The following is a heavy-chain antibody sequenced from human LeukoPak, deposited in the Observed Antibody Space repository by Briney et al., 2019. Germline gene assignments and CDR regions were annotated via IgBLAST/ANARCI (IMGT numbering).Heavy chain of an antibody. Sequence: GGSLRLSCAASGFTVSSNYMSWVRQAPGKGLEWVSVIYSGGSTYYADPVKGRFTISRDNSKNTLYLQMNSLRAEDTAVYYCARDRVDIVATAPSLSYYYGMDVWGQGTTVTVSS. J-gene: IGHJ6*02. D-gene: IGHD5-12*01. CDR1: GFTVSSNY. CDR3: ARDRVDIVATAPSLSYYYGMDV. V-gene: IGHV3-53*01. CDR2: IYSGGST.